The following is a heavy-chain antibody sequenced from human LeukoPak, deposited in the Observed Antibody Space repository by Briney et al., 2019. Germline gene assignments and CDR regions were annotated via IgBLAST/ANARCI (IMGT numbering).Heavy chain of an antibody. CDR2: ISSSSSSYT. CDR1: GFTFSDYY. Sequence: PGGSLRLSCAASGFTFSDYYMSWIRQAPGKGLEWVSYISSSSSSYTNYADSVKGRFTISRDNAKISLYLQLNSLRAEDTGVYYCARASASYFDYWGQGTLVTVSS. V-gene: IGHV3-11*06. J-gene: IGHJ4*02. CDR3: ARASASYFDY.